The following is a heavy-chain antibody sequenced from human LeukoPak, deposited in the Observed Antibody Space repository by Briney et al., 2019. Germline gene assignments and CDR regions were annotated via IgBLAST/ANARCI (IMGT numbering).Heavy chain of an antibody. CDR3: ASSPRGAGTGSFDY. CDR2: IYTSGST. J-gene: IGHJ4*02. CDR1: GGSISSGSYY. D-gene: IGHD3-10*01. V-gene: IGHV4-61*02. Sequence: PSETLSLTCSVSGGSISSGSYYWSWIRQPAGKGLEWIGRIYTSGSTNYNPSLKSRVTISVDTSKNQFSLKLSSVAAADTAVYYCASSPRGAGTGSFDYWGQGTLVTVSS.